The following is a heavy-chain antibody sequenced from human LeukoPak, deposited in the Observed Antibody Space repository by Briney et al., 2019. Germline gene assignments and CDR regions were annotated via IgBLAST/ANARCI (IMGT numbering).Heavy chain of an antibody. CDR1: GFTFSSYA. Sequence: GGSLRLSCAASGFTFSSYAMSWVRQAPGKGLEWVSAISGSGGSTYYADSVKGRFTISRDNSKNTPYLQMNSLRAEDTAVYYCAKQGWADYYDSSGYTEGGDYFDYWGQGTLVTVSS. CDR2: ISGSGGST. CDR3: AKQGWADYYDSSGYTEGGDYFDY. V-gene: IGHV3-23*01. D-gene: IGHD3-22*01. J-gene: IGHJ4*02.